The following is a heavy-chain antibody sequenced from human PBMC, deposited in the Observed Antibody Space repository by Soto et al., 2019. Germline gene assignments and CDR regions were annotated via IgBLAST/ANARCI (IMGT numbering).Heavy chain of an antibody. CDR2: IIPIFGTA. V-gene: IGHV1-69*01. CDR1: GGTFSSYA. J-gene: IGHJ6*02. CDR3: ARNEYSTTFYYYGMDV. Sequence: QVQLVQSGAEVKKAGSSVKVSCKASGGTFSSYAITWVRQAPGQGLEWMGRIIPIFGTANYNQKFQGRVTITADESTSTAYMELSSLRSEDTAVYYCARNEYSTTFYYYGMDVWGQGTTVTVSS. D-gene: IGHD6-6*01.